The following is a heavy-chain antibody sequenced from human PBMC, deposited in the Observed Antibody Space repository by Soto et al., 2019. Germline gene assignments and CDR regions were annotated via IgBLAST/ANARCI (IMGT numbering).Heavy chain of an antibody. Sequence: PSEALSLTCTVSDGSISSSSYYWGWIRQPPGKGLEWIGSIYYSGSTYYNPSLKSRVTISVDTSKNQFSLKLSSVTAADTAVYYCARHTYYGDYLDNWGQGTLVTVSS. J-gene: IGHJ4*02. CDR1: DGSISSSSYY. V-gene: IGHV4-39*01. CDR3: ARHTYYGDYLDN. CDR2: IYYSGST. D-gene: IGHD4-17*01.